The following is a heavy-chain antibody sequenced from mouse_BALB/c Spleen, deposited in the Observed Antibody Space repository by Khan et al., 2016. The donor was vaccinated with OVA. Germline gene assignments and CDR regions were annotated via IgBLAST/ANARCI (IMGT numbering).Heavy chain of an antibody. CDR2: ISYSGST. CDR1: GYSITSDYA. D-gene: IGHD4-1*01. V-gene: IGHV3-2*02. CDR3: ARLGPGFTY. J-gene: IGHJ3*01. Sequence: EVQLQESGPGLVKPSQSLSLTCTVTGYSITSDYAWNWIRQFPGNKLEWMGYISYSGSTSYNPSLKSRISITRDTSKNQFFLQLNSGTTEDTATYYCARLGPGFTYWGQGTLVTVSA.